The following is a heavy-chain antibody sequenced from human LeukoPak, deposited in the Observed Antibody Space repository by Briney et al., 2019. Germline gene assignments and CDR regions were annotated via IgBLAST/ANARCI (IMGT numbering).Heavy chain of an antibody. CDR2: INPNSGGT. CDR3: ARVGSAATTYNWFDP. Sequence: ASVKVSCKASGYTFTGYYMHWVRQAPGQGLEWMGWINPNSGGTNYAQKFQGRVTMTRDTSISTAYMELSRLRSDDTAVYYCARVGSAATTYNWFDPWGQGTLVTVSS. V-gene: IGHV1-2*02. D-gene: IGHD2-15*01. CDR1: GYTFTGYY. J-gene: IGHJ5*02.